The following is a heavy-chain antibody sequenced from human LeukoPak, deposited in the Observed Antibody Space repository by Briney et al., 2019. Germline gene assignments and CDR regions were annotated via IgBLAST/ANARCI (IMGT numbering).Heavy chain of an antibody. CDR3: VRVSTMVPKLIEPRGYFDY. CDR2: IYTSGST. D-gene: IGHD3-10*01. J-gene: IGHJ4*02. CDR1: GGSISSYY. Sequence: SETLSLTCTVSGGSISSYYWSWIRQPAGKGLEWIGRIYTSGSTNYNPSLKSRVTMSVDTSKNQFSLRLSSVTAADTAVYYCVRVSTMVPKLIEPRGYFDYWGQGTLVTASS. V-gene: IGHV4-4*07.